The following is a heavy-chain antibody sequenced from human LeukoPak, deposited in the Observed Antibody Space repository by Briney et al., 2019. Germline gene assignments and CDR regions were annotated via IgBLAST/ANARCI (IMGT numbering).Heavy chain of an antibody. Sequence: HGESLKISCKASGYSFTTYWIGWVRQMPGKGLEWMGIIYPADSTAHYSPSFQGQVTISADKSISTAYLQWSSLKASDTAMYYCARLGTAMAPGDYWGQGTLVTVSS. CDR2: IYPADSTA. CDR1: GYSFTTYW. CDR3: ARLGTAMAPGDY. D-gene: IGHD5-18*01. J-gene: IGHJ4*02. V-gene: IGHV5-51*01.